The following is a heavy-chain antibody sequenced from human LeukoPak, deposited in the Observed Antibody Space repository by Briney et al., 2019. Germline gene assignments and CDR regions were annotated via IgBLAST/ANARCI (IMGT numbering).Heavy chain of an antibody. Sequence: PSETLSLTCTVSGGSISSSSYYWGWIRQPPGKGLVWLGSIYYSGSPYYNPSLTSRVPISVDTSKNQFALKLSSGTAADTALHFCARRGWELLAYYCDYGGEGTVVTVSS. J-gene: IGHJ4*02. CDR2: IYYSGSP. CDR3: ARRGWELLAYYCDY. CDR1: GGSISSSSYY. D-gene: IGHD1-26*01. V-gene: IGHV4-39*01.